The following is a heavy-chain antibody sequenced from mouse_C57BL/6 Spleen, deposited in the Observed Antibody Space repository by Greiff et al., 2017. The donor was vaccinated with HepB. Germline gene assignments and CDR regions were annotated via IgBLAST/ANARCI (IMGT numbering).Heavy chain of an antibody. CDR2: IYPRSGNT. CDR1: GYTFTSYG. D-gene: IGHD2-3*01. J-gene: IGHJ2*01. CDR3: AREDDGYYGGFDY. V-gene: IGHV1-81*01. Sequence: VKLQESGAELARPGASVKLSCKASGYTFTSYGISWVKQRTGQGLEWIGEIYPRSGNTYYNEKFKGKATLTADKSSSTAYMELRSLTSEDSAVYFCAREDDGYYGGFDYWGQGTTLTVSS.